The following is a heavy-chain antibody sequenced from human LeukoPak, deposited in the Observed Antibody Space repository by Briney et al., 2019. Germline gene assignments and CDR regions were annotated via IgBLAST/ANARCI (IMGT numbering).Heavy chain of an antibody. Sequence: PSQTLSLTCTVSGGSISSGDYYWSWIRQPPGKGLEWIGYIYYSGSTYYNPSLKSRVTISVDTSKNQFSLKLSSVTAADTAVYYCARDLSCSSTSCYASDIWGQGTMVTVSS. CDR3: ARDLSCSSTSCYASDI. J-gene: IGHJ3*02. V-gene: IGHV4-30-4*08. CDR2: IYYSGST. D-gene: IGHD2-2*01. CDR1: GGSISSGDYY.